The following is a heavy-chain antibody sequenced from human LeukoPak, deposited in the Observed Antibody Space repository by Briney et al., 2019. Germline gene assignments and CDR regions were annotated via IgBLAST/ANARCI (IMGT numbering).Heavy chain of an antibody. J-gene: IGHJ4*02. CDR1: GGSLSSGDYY. CDR2: IYYSGST. CDR3: ARTGGTIDY. Sequence: SETLSLTCTVSGGSLSSGDYYWSWIRQPPGKGLEWIGYIYYSGSTYYNPSLKSRVTISVDTSKNQFSLKLNSVTAADTAVYYCARTGGTIDYWGQGTLVTVSS. D-gene: IGHD2-8*02. V-gene: IGHV4-30-4*01.